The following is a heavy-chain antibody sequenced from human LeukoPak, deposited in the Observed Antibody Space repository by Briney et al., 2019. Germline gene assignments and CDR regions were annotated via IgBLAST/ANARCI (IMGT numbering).Heavy chain of an antibody. J-gene: IGHJ4*02. CDR2: IIPIFGTA. Sequence: ASVKVSCKASGGTFSSYAISWVRQAPGQGLEWMGGIIPIFGTANYAQKFQGRVTITADESTSTAYMELSSLRSEDTAVYYCARGLDCSSTSCYDYWGQGTLVTVSS. D-gene: IGHD2-2*01. V-gene: IGHV1-69*01. CDR3: ARGLDCSSTSCYDY. CDR1: GGTFSSYA.